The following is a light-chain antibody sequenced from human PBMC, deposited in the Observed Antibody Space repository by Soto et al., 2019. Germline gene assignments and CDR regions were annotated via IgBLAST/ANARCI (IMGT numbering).Light chain of an antibody. CDR1: SSNIGSGYD. Sequence: QSVLTQPPSVSGAPGQRVTISCTGTSSNIGSGYDVHWYQHLPGTAPKLLIYGNAIRPSGVPDRFSGSKSGTSASLAITGLQAEDEAHYYCQSYDRSLRGYVFGTGTKVTVL. J-gene: IGLJ1*01. CDR2: GNA. CDR3: QSYDRSLRGYV. V-gene: IGLV1-40*01.